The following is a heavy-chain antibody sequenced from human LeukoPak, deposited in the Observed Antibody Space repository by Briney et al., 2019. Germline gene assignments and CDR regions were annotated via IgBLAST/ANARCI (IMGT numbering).Heavy chain of an antibody. D-gene: IGHD1-14*01. CDR2: ISYDGSNK. CDR1: GFTFSSYA. J-gene: IGHJ5*02. Sequence: PGRSLRLSCAASGFTFSSYAMHWVRQAPGKGLEWVAVISYDGSNKYYADSVKGRFTISRDNSKNTLYLQMNSLRAEDTAVYYCAKETAVGGFDPWGQGTLVTVSS. V-gene: IGHV3-30-3*01. CDR3: AKETAVGGFDP.